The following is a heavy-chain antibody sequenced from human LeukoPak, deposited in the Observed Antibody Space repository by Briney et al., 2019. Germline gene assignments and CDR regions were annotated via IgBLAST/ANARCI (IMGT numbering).Heavy chain of an antibody. CDR3: AKGMGNWGQGIDC. J-gene: IGHJ4*02. CDR1: GFTFTSSA. Sequence: GGSLRFSCAASGFTFTSSAMNWFRQAPGKGLEWVSAISGGGGNTNYADSVKGRFTISRDNSKTTLHLQMNSLRAEDTAIYYCAKGMGNWGQGIDCWGQGTLVTVSS. D-gene: IGHD7-27*01. V-gene: IGHV3-23*01. CDR2: ISGGGGNT.